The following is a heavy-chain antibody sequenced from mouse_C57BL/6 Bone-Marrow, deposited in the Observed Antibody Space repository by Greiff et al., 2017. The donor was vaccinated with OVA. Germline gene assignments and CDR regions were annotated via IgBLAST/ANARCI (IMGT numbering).Heavy chain of an antibody. D-gene: IGHD2-1*01. CDR2: IYPGDGDT. J-gene: IGHJ2*01. CDR1: GYAFSSSW. CDR3: AKGSGNYDD. V-gene: IGHV1-82*01. Sequence: QVQLQQSGPELVKPGASVKISCKASGYAFSSSWMHWVKQRPGKGLEWIGRIYPGDGDTNYNGKFKGKATLTVDKSSSTAYMQLSSLTSEDSAVCFCAKGSGNYDDWGKGTTLTVSS.